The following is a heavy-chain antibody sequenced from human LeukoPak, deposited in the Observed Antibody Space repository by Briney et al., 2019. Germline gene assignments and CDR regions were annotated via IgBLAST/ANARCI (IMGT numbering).Heavy chain of an antibody. Sequence: ASVKVSCKASGYTFTSYGISWVRQAPGQGLEWMGWISAYNGNTNYARKLQGRVTMTTGTSTSTAYMELRSLRSDDTAVYYCAREPDDLGYCSGGSCYSDYWGQGTLVTVSS. J-gene: IGHJ4*02. D-gene: IGHD2-15*01. V-gene: IGHV1-18*01. CDR2: ISAYNGNT. CDR1: GYTFTSYG. CDR3: AREPDDLGYCSGGSCYSDY.